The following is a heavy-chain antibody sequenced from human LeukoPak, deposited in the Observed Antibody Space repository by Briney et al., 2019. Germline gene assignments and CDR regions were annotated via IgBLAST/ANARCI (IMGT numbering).Heavy chain of an antibody. D-gene: IGHD5-12*01. CDR3: ARVIISGYEGPIDY. CDR1: GGSISSYY. CDR2: IYYSGST. J-gene: IGHJ4*02. Sequence: PSETLSLTCTVSGGSISSYYWSWIRQPPGKGLEWIGYIYYSGSTYYNPSLKSRVTISVDTSKNQFSLKLSSVTAADTAVYYCARVIISGYEGPIDYWGQGTLVTVSS. V-gene: IGHV4-30-4*01.